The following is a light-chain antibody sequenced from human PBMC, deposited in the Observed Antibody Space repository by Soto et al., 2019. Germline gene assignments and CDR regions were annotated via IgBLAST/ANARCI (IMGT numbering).Light chain of an antibody. CDR2: YVS. CDR1: QSLAYIDGNTC. CDR3: MQSTHWPPYT. Sequence: EVVMTQSPLSLPVTLGQPASISCRSSQSLAYIDGNTCLTWFHQRPGQSPRRLIYYVSNRDSGVPDRFSGSGSGTDSTLKISRVEAEDAGIYYCMQSTHWPPYTFDQGTKLEIK. V-gene: IGKV2-30*01. J-gene: IGKJ2*01.